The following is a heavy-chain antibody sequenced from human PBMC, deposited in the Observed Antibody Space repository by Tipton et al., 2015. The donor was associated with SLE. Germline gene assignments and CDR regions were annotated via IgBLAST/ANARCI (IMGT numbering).Heavy chain of an antibody. CDR3: VRDRVVIIPRQIIYYSMEA. CDR1: GFIVTHNY. V-gene: IGHV3-53*05. J-gene: IGHJ6*04. CDR2: LYSGGSS. Sequence: SLRLSCAAPGFIVTHNYMSWVRQAPGKGLEWVSVLYSGGSSYYADAVRGRFTISRDISKNILYLQMDSLRPGDTAVYYCVRDRVVIIPRQIIYYSMEAWGTGTTATVSS. D-gene: IGHD3-16*02.